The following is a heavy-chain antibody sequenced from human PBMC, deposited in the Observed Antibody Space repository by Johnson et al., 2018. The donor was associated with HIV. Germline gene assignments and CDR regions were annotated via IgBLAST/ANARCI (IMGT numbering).Heavy chain of an antibody. CDR3: AREGAPSARDFGAFDI. Sequence: QVQLVESGGGVVQPGRSLRLSCAASGFTFSNYAMHWVRQAPGKGLEWVAVISYDESYIHYGDSVNGRFIVSKDNSKNTLYLQMSSLRAEDTAVYYCAREGAPSARDFGAFDIWGQGTMVTVSS. D-gene: IGHD1-26*01. CDR1: GFTFSNYA. CDR2: ISYDESYI. J-gene: IGHJ3*02. V-gene: IGHV3-30*19.